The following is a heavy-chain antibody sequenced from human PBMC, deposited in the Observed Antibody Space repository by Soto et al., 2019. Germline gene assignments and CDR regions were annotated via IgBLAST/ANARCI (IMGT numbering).Heavy chain of an antibody. CDR2: IDTSGDT. V-gene: IGHV3-13*01. D-gene: IGHD3-10*01. CDR1: GFTISSYD. CDR3: ARVQVIWFGQSNPEYPGMDV. Sequence: GGSPRLSCAASGFTISSYDMHWLRQVTGKGLEWVSGIDTSGDTYYLGSVKGRFTISRENAKDSFYLQMNSLRAEDTGVYYCARVQVIWFGQSNPEYPGMDVWGQGTTVTVSS. J-gene: IGHJ6*02.